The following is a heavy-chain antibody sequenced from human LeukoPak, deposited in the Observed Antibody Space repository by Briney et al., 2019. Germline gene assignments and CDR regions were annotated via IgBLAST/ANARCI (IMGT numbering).Heavy chain of an antibody. Sequence: GAPVKVSCKVSGYTLTELSMHWVRQAPGKGLEWMGGFDPEDGETIYAQKFQGRVTMTEDTSTDTAYMELSSLRSEDTAVYYCATLAVVTDATFNLLYYFDYWGQGTLVTVSS. D-gene: IGHD2/OR15-2a*01. CDR1: GYTLTELS. CDR3: ATLAVVTDATFNLLYYFDY. CDR2: FDPEDGET. V-gene: IGHV1-24*01. J-gene: IGHJ4*02.